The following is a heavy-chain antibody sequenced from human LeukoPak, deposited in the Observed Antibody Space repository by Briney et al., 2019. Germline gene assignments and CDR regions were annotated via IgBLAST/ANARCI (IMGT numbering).Heavy chain of an antibody. J-gene: IGHJ4*02. D-gene: IGHD3-16*01. V-gene: IGHV3-33*03. CDR3: ARAPSVGVLTLGVDY. CDR2: IWYDGSNA. CDR1: GFTFSSYG. Sequence: GGSLRLSCAASGFTFSSYGMHWVRQAPGTGLEWVTLIWYDGSNADYADSVKGRFTVSRDNSKNTLYLQLNSLRDEDTAVYYCARAPSVGVLTLGVDYWGQGTLVTVSS.